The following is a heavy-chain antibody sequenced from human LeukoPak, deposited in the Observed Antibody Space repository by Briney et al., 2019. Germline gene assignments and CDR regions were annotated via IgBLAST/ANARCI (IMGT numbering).Heavy chain of an antibody. Sequence: GGSLRLSCAASGFTFSSSAMSWVRQAPGKGLEWVSAISNNGGYTYYADSVQGRFTISRDNSKSTLCLQMNSLRAEDTAVYYCAKCLGSGWYASSDWGQGTLVTVSS. J-gene: IGHJ4*02. CDR1: GFTFSSSA. V-gene: IGHV3-23*01. CDR2: ISNNGGYT. D-gene: IGHD6-13*01. CDR3: AKCLGSGWYASSD.